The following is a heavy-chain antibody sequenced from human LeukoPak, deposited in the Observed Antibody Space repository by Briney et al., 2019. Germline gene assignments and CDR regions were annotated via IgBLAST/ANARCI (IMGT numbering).Heavy chain of an antibody. Sequence: GGSLRLSCAASGFTFSSYSMNWVRQAPGKGLEWVSYISSSSGTIYYADSVKGRFTISRDNAKNSLYLQMNSLRAEDTAVYYCASGVVSDIVVVVAAFDAFDIWGQGTMVTVSS. CDR1: GFTFSSYS. D-gene: IGHD2-15*01. V-gene: IGHV3-48*01. CDR2: ISSSSGTI. CDR3: ASGVVSDIVVVVAAFDAFDI. J-gene: IGHJ3*02.